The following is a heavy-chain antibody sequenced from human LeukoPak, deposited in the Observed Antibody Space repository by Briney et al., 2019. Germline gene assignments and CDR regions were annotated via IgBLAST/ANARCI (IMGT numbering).Heavy chain of an antibody. V-gene: IGHV3-9*01. CDR3: AKGSTTVTSYYFDY. Sequence: GRSLRLSCAASGFTFDDYAMHWVRQAPGKGLEWVSGISWNSGSIGYADSVKGRFTISRDNAKNSLYLQMNSLRAEDTALYYCAKGSTTVTSYYFDYWGQGTLVTVSP. CDR1: GFTFDDYA. CDR2: ISWNSGSI. J-gene: IGHJ4*02. D-gene: IGHD4-17*01.